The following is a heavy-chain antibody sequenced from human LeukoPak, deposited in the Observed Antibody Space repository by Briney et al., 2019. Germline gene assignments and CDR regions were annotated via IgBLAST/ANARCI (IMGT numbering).Heavy chain of an antibody. J-gene: IGHJ4*02. CDR3: ATAPHIVVVPAARRTSGY. D-gene: IGHD2-2*01. V-gene: IGHV3-23*01. Sequence: SGGSLRLSCAASGFTFSSYAMSWVRQAPGKGLEWVSAISGSGGSTYYADSVKGRFTISRDNSKNTLYLQMNSLRAEDTAVYYCATAPHIVVVPAARRTSGYWGQGTLVTVFS. CDR1: GFTFSSYA. CDR2: ISGSGGST.